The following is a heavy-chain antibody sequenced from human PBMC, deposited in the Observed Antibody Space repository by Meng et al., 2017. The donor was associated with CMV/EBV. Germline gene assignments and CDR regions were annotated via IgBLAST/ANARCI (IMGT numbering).Heavy chain of an antibody. CDR1: GFTFGDYA. V-gene: IGHV3-49*04. Sequence: GESLKISCTASGFTFGDYAMSWVRQAPGKGLEWVGFIRSKAYGGTTEYAASVKGRFTISRDDSKSIAYLQMNSLKPEDTAVYYCTRDLPSLRYCSGGSCYSYDYWGQGTLVTVSS. CDR3: TRDLPSLRYCSGGSCYSYDY. J-gene: IGHJ4*02. CDR2: IRSKAYGGTT. D-gene: IGHD2-15*01.